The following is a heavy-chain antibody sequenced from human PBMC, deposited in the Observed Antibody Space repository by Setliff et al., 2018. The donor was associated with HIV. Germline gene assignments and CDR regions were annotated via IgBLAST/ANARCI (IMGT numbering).Heavy chain of an antibody. J-gene: IGHJ3*02. V-gene: IGHV3-23*01. CDR2: ISASGAST. D-gene: IGHD1-26*01. CDR1: EFTFNNYV. Sequence: GGSLRLSCAASEFTFNNYVMSWVRQAPGKGLEWVSAISASGASTYYADSVKGRFTISRDSSKNTLYLQMNSLRAEDTAVYYCAKGPWDEPHAFNIWGLGTVVTVSS. CDR3: AKGPWDEPHAFNI.